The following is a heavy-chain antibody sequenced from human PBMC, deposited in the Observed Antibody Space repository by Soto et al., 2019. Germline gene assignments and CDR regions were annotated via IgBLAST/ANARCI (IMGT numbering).Heavy chain of an antibody. V-gene: IGHV4-59*01. CDR1: GGSITSDY. J-gene: IGHJ5*02. CDR2: IYYSGST. CDR3: AREGDCTNGVCYTNWFDP. Sequence: SETLSLTCTVSGGSITSDYCSSIRQPPGKGLEWIGYIYYSGSTNYNPSLKSRVTISVDTSKNQFSLKLSSVTAADTAVYYCAREGDCTNGVCYTNWFDPWGQGTLVTVS. D-gene: IGHD2-8*01.